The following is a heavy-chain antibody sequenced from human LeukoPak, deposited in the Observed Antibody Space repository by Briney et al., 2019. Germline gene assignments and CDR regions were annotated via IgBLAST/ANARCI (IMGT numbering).Heavy chain of an antibody. V-gene: IGHV3-21*01. CDR3: ARSGPYNALLGYSSSTSCCFDY. D-gene: IGHD2-2*01. CDR2: ISSSSSYI. J-gene: IGHJ4*02. CDR1: GFTFSSYS. Sequence: GGSLRLSCAASGFTFSSYSMNWVRQAPGKGLEWVSSISSSSSYIYYADSVKGRFTISRDNAKNSLYLQMNSLRAEDTAVYYCARSGPYNALLGYSSSTSCCFDYWGQGTLVTVSS.